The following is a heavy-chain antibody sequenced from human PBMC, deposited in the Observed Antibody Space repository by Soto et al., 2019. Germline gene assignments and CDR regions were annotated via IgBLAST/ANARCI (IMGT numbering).Heavy chain of an antibody. CDR3: ARDGGRHSGGIAY. CDR2: IIPIFGTA. Sequence: QVQLVQSGAEVKKPGSSVKVSCKASGGTFSSYSINWVRQAPGQGLEWMGEIIPIFGTANYAQKFQGRVTITADESTSAAYMELSSLRSEDTAVYYCARDGGRHSGGIAYWGQGTLVTVSS. D-gene: IGHD1-26*01. V-gene: IGHV1-69*01. CDR1: GGTFSSYS. J-gene: IGHJ4*02.